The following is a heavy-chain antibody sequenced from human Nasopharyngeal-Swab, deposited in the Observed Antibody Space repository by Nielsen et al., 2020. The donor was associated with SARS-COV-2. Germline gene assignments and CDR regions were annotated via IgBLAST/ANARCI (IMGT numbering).Heavy chain of an antibody. CDR3: ARLPRNNWRLDS. D-gene: IGHD1-20*01. CDR2: IKEDGSEK. CDR1: GFTFGNYW. Sequence: GESLRLSCAASGFTFGNYWMSWVRQAPGKRLEWVANIKEDGSEKDYVDSVKGRFTISRDNIKNSLYLQMNSLRVEDTAVYFCARLPRNNWRLDSWGQGILVTVSS. J-gene: IGHJ4*02. V-gene: IGHV3-7*03.